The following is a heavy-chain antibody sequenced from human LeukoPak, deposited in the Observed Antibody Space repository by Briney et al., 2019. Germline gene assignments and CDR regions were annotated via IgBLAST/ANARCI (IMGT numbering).Heavy chain of an antibody. CDR3: AKDAQRGFDYSNSLQY. Sequence: TGGSLRLSCAASGFTFSHYAMHWVRQAPGKGLEWVAVIWSDGANQYYADSVKGRFTIYRDDFQKRVFLQMNSLRVEDTALYYCAKDAQRGFDYSNSLQYWGQGALVTVSS. CDR1: GFTFSHYA. V-gene: IGHV3-33*06. CDR2: IWSDGANQ. J-gene: IGHJ4*02. D-gene: IGHD4-11*01.